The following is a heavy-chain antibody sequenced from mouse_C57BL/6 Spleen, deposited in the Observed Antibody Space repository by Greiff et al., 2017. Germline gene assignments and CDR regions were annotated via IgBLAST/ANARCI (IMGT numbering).Heavy chain of an antibody. J-gene: IGHJ4*01. V-gene: IGHV5-12*01. D-gene: IGHD1-1*01. CDR2: ISNGGGST. CDR1: GFTFSDYY. Sequence: EVMLVESGGGLVQPGGSLKLSCAASGFTFSDYYMYWVRQTPEKRLEWVAYISNGGGSTYYPDTVKGRFTISRDNAKNTLYLQMSRLKSEDTAMYYCARRLYYGSSYGAMDYWGQGTSVTVSS. CDR3: ARRLYYGSSYGAMDY.